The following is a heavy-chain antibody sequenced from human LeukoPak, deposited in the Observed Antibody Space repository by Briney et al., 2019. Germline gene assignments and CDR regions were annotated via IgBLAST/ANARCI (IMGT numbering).Heavy chain of an antibody. CDR1: GGSMSDYY. CDR2: IYSTGST. D-gene: IGHD1-26*01. CDR3: ARDYSMTHAFDI. V-gene: IGHV4-59*01. J-gene: IGHJ3*02. Sequence: SETLSLTCTVSGGSMSDYYWSWIRQPPGKGLEWIGYIYSTGSTNYNPSLKSRVTISVDTSKNQFSPKLSSVTAADTALYYCARDYSMTHAFDIWGQGTLVTVSS.